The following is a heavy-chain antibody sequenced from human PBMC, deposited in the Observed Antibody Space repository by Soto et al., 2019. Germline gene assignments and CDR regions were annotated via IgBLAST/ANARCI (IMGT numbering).Heavy chain of an antibody. CDR1: GYTFTSYG. D-gene: IGHD1-26*01. CDR2: ISGYDGNT. Sequence: ASVKVSCKASGYTFTSYGISWVRQAPGQGLEWVGWISGYDGNTNYAQKLQGRVTMTTDTSTSTAYMELRSLRSDDTAMYYCATGRIVGATSPWVTWGQGTLVTVSS. CDR3: ATGRIVGATSPWVT. J-gene: IGHJ5*02. V-gene: IGHV1-18*01.